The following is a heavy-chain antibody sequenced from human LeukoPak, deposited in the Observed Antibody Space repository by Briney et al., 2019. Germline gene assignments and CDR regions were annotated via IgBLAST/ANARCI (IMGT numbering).Heavy chain of an antibody. J-gene: IGHJ6*02. CDR3: ARDLIVVGSGMDV. V-gene: IGHV3-66*01. CDR2: IYSGGST. Sequence: GGSLRLSCAASGFIVSSNYMSWVRQAPGKGLEWVSVIYSGGSTYYADSVKGRFTISRDNSKNTLYLQMNSLRAEDTAVYYCARDLIVVGSGMDVWGQGTTVTVSS. D-gene: IGHD2-15*01. CDR1: GFIVSSNY.